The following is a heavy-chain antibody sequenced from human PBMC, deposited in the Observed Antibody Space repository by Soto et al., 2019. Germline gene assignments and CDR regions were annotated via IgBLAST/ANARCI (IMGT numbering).Heavy chain of an antibody. V-gene: IGHV3-33*01. CDR2: IWYDGSNK. D-gene: IGHD1-1*01. Sequence: QVQLVESGGGVVQPGRSLRLSCAASGFTFSSYGMHWVRQAPGKGLEWVAVIWYDGSNKYYADSVKGRFIISRDNSKNTLYLQMNSLRAEDTAVYYCATLTGQLERNWGQGTLVTVSS. CDR1: GFTFSSYG. CDR3: ATLTGQLERN. J-gene: IGHJ4*02.